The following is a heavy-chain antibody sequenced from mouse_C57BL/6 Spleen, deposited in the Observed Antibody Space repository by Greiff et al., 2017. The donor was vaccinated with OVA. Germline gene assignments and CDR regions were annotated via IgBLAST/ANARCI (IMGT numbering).Heavy chain of an antibody. CDR2: IYPGSGNT. CDR3: ARCNDYDGGFAY. CDR1: GYTFTDYY. V-gene: IGHV1-76*01. J-gene: IGHJ3*01. Sequence: QVQLKESGAELVRPGASVKLSCKASGYTFTDYYINWVKQRPGQGLEWIARIYPGSGNTYYNEKFKGKATLTAEKSSSTAYMQLSSLTSEDSAVYFCARCNDYDGGFAYWGQGTLVTVSA. D-gene: IGHD2-4*01.